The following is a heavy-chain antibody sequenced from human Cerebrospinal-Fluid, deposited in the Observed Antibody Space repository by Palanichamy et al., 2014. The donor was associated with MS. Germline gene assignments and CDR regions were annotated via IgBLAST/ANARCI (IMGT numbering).Heavy chain of an antibody. CDR1: GFTFEDYD. Sequence: EVQLVESGGGLVRPGRSLRLSCTASGFTFEDYDMSWVRQAPGKGLEWVGFIRSKAYSGTVEYAASVKGRITISRDNPKSIVYLQLNSLKTEDTAVYYCTRDGYMLAVAGAFDYWGQGTLVTVSS. V-gene: IGHV3-49*04. D-gene: IGHD6-19*01. J-gene: IGHJ4*02. CDR3: TRDGYMLAVAGAFDY. CDR2: IRSKAYSGTV.